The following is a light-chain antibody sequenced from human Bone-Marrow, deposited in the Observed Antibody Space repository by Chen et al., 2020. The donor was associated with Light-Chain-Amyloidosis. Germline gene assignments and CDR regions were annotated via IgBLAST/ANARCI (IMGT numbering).Light chain of an antibody. CDR1: SAHSNYA. V-gene: IGLV4-69*01. CDR3: LTWGTGHWV. Sequence: QLVLTQSSPAAASLGASVKLTCTLSSAHSNYAIAWLQQQPEKGPRYLMKLNSDGSHSKGDGIPDRFSGSSSGGGRYLTISRLQSEDEADYYCLTWGTGHWVFGGGTKLTVL. CDR2: LNSDGSH. J-gene: IGLJ3*02.